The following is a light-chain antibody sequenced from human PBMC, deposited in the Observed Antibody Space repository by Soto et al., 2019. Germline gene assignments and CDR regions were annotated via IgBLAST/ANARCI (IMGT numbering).Light chain of an antibody. Sequence: EIVMTQSPATLSVSPGERATLSCRASQSVRSNLAWYQQKPGQAPRLLIYGAFNRATGIPARFSGSGSGTDFTLTISSLEPEDSAIYYCQQRNIWPPVTFGQGTRLEI. CDR1: QSVRSN. V-gene: IGKV3-11*01. J-gene: IGKJ5*01. CDR2: GAF. CDR3: QQRNIWPPVT.